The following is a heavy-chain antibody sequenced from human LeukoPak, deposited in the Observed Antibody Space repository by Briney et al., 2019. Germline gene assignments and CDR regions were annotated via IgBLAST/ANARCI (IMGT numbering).Heavy chain of an antibody. CDR2: FSGRGGST. V-gene: IGHV3-23*01. J-gene: IGHJ6*03. CDR3: AKQGRDWLRDYYYYMDV. D-gene: IGHD3-9*01. CDR1: GFTFSSYA. Sequence: GGSLRLSCAASGFTFSSYAMSWVRQAPGKGLEWVSTFSGRGGSTYYADSVKGRVTISRDNSKNTLYLQMNSLRAEDTAVYYCAKQGRDWLRDYYYYMDVWGKGTTVTISS.